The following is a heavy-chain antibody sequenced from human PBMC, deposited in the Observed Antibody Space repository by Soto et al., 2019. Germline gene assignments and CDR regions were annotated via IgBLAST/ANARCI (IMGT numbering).Heavy chain of an antibody. V-gene: IGHV2-5*02. CDR1: GFSLSTSGVG. CDR3: AHSARDRNNGHSY. J-gene: IGHJ4*02. CDR2: IYWDDDK. Sequence: QITLKESGPPLVKPTQTPTLTCTFSGFSLSTSGVGVGWIRQPPGKALEWLSPIYWDDDKRYSPSLKSRLNSTKYTSKNQVVLKMTNMDPVDTATYCCAHSARDRNNGHSYWGQGTLVTVSS. D-gene: IGHD1-1*01.